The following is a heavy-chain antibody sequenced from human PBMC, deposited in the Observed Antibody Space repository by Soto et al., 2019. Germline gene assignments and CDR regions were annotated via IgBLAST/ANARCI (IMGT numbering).Heavy chain of an antibody. V-gene: IGHV1-3*01. CDR2: INAGNGNT. Sequence: SVKVSCKASGYTFTSYAMHRVRPANGQRLEWVGWINAGNGNTKYSQKFQGRVTITRDTSASTAYMELSSLRSEDMVGYYCASGIIAAAGRVYWGQGTRVTVSA. D-gene: IGHD6-13*01. CDR1: GYTFTSYA. CDR3: ASGIIAAAGRVY. J-gene: IGHJ4*02.